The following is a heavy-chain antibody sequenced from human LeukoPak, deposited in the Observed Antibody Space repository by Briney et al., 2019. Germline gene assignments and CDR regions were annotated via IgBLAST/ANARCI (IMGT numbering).Heavy chain of an antibody. CDR1: GVSISSYY. Sequence: SETLSLTCTVSGVSISSYYWSWIPQPAGKGLEWIGRIHTSGSTNYNPSLKSRVTMSVDTSKNQFSLKLNSVTAADTAVYYCARDQYYYDSSAYRTIDYWGQGTLVTVSS. CDR3: ARDQYYYDSSAYRTIDY. CDR2: IHTSGST. J-gene: IGHJ4*02. V-gene: IGHV4-4*07. D-gene: IGHD3-22*01.